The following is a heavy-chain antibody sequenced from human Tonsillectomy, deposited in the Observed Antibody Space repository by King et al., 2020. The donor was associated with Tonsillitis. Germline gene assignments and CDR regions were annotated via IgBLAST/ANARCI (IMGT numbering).Heavy chain of an antibody. CDR1: GFTFSRYS. Sequence: QLVQSGGGLVQPGGSLRLSCAASGFTFSRYSMNWVRQAPGKGLEWVSAVSGSGDSTDDADSVKGRFNISGDNSKNTVSLEMNSLRAEDTAVYYCAKDFYRVPTIFDSWGQGTLVTVSS. D-gene: IGHD5-12*01. CDR3: AKDFYRVPTIFDS. V-gene: IGHV3-23*04. CDR2: VSGSGDST. J-gene: IGHJ4*02.